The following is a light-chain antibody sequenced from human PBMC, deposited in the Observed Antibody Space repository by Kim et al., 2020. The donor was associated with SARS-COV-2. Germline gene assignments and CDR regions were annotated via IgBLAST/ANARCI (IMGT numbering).Light chain of an antibody. V-gene: IGKV3-11*01. CDR2: DAS. Sequence: EIVLTQSPATLSLSPGERATLSCRASQSVSSYLAWYQQKPGQAPRLLIYDASNRATGIPARFSGSGSGTDFTRTISSLEPEEFAVYYCQQRSNWPGYTFGQGTKLEI. CDR1: QSVSSY. CDR3: QQRSNWPGYT. J-gene: IGKJ2*01.